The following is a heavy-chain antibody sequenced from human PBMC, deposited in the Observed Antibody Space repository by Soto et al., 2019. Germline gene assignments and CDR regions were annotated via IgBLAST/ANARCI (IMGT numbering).Heavy chain of an antibody. J-gene: IGHJ3*01. Sequence: GASVKVSCKASGYTFTSYGISWVRQAPGLGPEWMGRISTYNGNTNYVQKLQGRVTMTTDTSSNTAYLELRSLRYDDTAVYYCARDPGDSTTWYQAFDGWGLGTMVTFSS. V-gene: IGHV1-18*01. CDR3: ARDPGDSTTWYQAFDG. D-gene: IGHD6-13*01. CDR2: ISTYNGNT. CDR1: GYTFTSYG.